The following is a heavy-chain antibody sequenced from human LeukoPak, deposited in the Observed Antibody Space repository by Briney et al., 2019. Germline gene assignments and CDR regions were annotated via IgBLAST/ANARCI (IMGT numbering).Heavy chain of an antibody. J-gene: IGHJ4*02. Sequence: PSETLSLTCTVSGYSISSGYYWGWIRQPPGKGLEWIGSIYHSGSTYYNPSLKSRVTISIDTSKKQFSLKLSSVTAADTAVYYCARDRYSGYEPLFDYWGQGTLVTVSS. D-gene: IGHD5-12*01. CDR2: IYHSGST. CDR3: ARDRYSGYEPLFDY. CDR1: GYSISSGYY. V-gene: IGHV4-38-2*02.